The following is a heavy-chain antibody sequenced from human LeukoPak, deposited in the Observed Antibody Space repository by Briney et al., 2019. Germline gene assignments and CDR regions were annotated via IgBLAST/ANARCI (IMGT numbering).Heavy chain of an antibody. J-gene: IGHJ6*02. CDR1: GGTFSGYA. CDR3: ARVLRKGFWRDYYYYGMDV. Sequence: SVKVSCKASGGTFSGYAISWVRQAPGQGLEWMGRIIPIFGIANYAQKFQGRVTITADKSTSTAYMELSSLRSEDTAVYYCARVLRKGFWRDYYYYGMDVWGQGTTVTVSS. D-gene: IGHD3-3*01. V-gene: IGHV1-69*04. CDR2: IIPIFGIA.